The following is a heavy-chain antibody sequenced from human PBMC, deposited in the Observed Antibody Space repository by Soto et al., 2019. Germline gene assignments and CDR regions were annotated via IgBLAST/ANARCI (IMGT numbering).Heavy chain of an antibody. J-gene: IGHJ4*02. V-gene: IGHV4-34*01. CDR2: INHSGST. Sequence: SETLSLTCAVYGGSFSCYYWSWIRQPPGKGLEWIGEINHSGSTNYNPSLKSRVTISVDTSKNQFSLKLSSVTAADTAVYYCARGFQYGSNYWGQGTLVTVSS. D-gene: IGHD3-10*01. CDR1: GGSFSCYY. CDR3: ARGFQYGSNY.